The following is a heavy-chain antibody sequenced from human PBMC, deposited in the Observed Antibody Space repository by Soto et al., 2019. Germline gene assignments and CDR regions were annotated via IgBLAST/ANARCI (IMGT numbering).Heavy chain of an antibody. CDR1: GFTFSSYA. J-gene: IGHJ3*02. CDR2: ISGSGGST. Sequence: PVGSLRLSCAASGFTFSSYAMSWVRQAPGKGLEWVSAISGSGGSTYYADSVKGRFTISRDNSKNTLYLQMNSLRAEDTAVYYCAKGFVVVPAAIRGTTGNAFDIWGQGTMVTV. D-gene: IGHD2-2*01. CDR3: AKGFVVVPAAIRGTTGNAFDI. V-gene: IGHV3-23*01.